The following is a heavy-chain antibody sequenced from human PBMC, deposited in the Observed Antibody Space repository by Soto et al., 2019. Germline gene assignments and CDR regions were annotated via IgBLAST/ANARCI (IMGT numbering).Heavy chain of an antibody. CDR2: INGGNGHT. CDR3: ARGKGMEENYYYYGMDV. Sequence: ASVKVSCKASGYTFSTYALHWVLQAPLQWLEWMGWINGGNGHTRYSQKFKDRVTISRDTPASTAYMELSGLRSEDTAVYYCARGKGMEENYYYYGMDVWGQGTTVTVSS. V-gene: IGHV1-3*01. CDR1: GYTFSTYA. J-gene: IGHJ6*02. D-gene: IGHD1-1*01.